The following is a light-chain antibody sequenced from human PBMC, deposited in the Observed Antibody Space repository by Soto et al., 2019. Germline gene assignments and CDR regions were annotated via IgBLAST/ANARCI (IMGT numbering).Light chain of an antibody. CDR2: DVS. Sequence: QYALTQPASVSGSPGQSITISCTGTSSDVGGYNYVSWYQQHPGKAPKLMIYDVSNRPSGVSNRFSGSKSGNTASLTISGLQAEDEADYYCSSYTRSSTLVVFGGGTKLTVL. J-gene: IGLJ2*01. CDR3: SSYTRSSTLVV. V-gene: IGLV2-14*03. CDR1: SSDVGGYNY.